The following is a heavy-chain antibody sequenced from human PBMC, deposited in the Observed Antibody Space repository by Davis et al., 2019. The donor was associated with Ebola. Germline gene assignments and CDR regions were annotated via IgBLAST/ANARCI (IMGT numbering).Heavy chain of an antibody. J-gene: IGHJ6*04. CDR3: ARSGLSFGVVKYQYGMDA. CDR2: IFGTGGDT. D-gene: IGHD3-3*01. CDR1: GFIFRHFV. Sequence: GGSLRLSCEPSGFIFRHFVMSWVRQAPGKGLEWVSIFGTGGDTYYADSVKGRFAISMDNSRGTLYLQMNSVRGEDTGVNYCARSGLSFGVVKYQYGMDAWGKGTTVTVSS. V-gene: IGHV3-23*01.